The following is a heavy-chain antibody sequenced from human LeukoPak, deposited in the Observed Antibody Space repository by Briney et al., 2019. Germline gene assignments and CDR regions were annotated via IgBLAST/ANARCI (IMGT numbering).Heavy chain of an antibody. CDR3: ARDKDSSVYFDY. V-gene: IGHV3-21*01. CDR1: EFTFSSYV. J-gene: IGHJ4*02. CDR2: ISSSSSYI. Sequence: GGSLRLSCAASEFTFSSYVMAWVRQAPGKGLEWVSSISSSSSYIYYADSVKGRFTISRDNAKNSLYLQMNSLRAEDTAVYYCARDKDSSVYFDYWGQGTLVTVSS. D-gene: IGHD3-22*01.